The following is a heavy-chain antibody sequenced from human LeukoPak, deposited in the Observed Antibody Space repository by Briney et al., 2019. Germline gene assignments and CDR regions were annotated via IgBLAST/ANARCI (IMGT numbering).Heavy chain of an antibody. CDR1: GGSISSYY. CDR2: IYYSGST. CDR3: ARGLNNRKSGRRFDVFEI. D-gene: IGHD1-14*01. Sequence: SETLSLTCTVSGGSISSYYWSWIRQPPGKGLEWIGYIYYSGSTNYNPSLKSRVTISADTSKNQFSLRLTSVTAADTAVYYCARGLNNRKSGRRFDVFEIWGQGTMVTVSS. V-gene: IGHV4-59*01. J-gene: IGHJ3*02.